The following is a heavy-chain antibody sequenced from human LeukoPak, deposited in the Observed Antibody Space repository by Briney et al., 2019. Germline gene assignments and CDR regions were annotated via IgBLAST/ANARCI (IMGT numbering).Heavy chain of an antibody. V-gene: IGHV1-8*01. CDR1: GYTFTSYD. Sequence: GASVKVSCKASGYTFTSYDINWVRQATGQGLEWMGWMNPNSGNTGYAQKFQGRVTMTRDASISTAYMELSRLRSDDTAVYYCARVWAADGLLTRWGQGTMVTVSS. J-gene: IGHJ3*01. CDR3: ARVWAADGLLTR. D-gene: IGHD6-13*01. CDR2: MNPNSGNT.